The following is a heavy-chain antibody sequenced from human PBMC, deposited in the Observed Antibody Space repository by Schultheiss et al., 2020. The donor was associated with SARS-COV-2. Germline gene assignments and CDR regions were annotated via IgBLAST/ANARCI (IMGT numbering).Heavy chain of an antibody. V-gene: IGHV3-23*01. D-gene: IGHD6-13*01. CDR3: ARVRGYSSSWYPDAFDI. J-gene: IGHJ3*02. Sequence: GGSLRLSCAASGFTFSSYAMSWVRQAPGKGLEWVSAISGSGGSTYYADSVKGRFTISRDNSKNTLYLQMNSLRAEDTAVYYCARVRGYSSSWYPDAFDIWGQGTMVTVSS. CDR1: GFTFSSYA. CDR2: ISGSGGST.